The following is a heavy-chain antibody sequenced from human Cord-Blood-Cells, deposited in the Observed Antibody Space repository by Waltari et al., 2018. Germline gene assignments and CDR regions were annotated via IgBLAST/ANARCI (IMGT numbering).Heavy chain of an antibody. Sequence: QVQLVQSGAEVKKPGASVKVSCKASGYTFTGYYMHWVRQAPGQGLEWMGCINPSSDSTNDAQKVQGRVTMTRDTSISTADMELSRLRSDDTAVYYCARDTFRGYGTFFDYWGQGTLVTVSS. CDR2: INPSSDST. D-gene: IGHD5-12*01. J-gene: IGHJ4*02. CDR1: GYTFTGYY. CDR3: ARDTFRGYGTFFDY. V-gene: IGHV1-2*02.